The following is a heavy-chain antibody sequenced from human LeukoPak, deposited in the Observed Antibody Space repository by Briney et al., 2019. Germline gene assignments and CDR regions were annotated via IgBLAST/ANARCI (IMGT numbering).Heavy chain of an antibody. CDR1: GGSISSTSYH. CDR2: IHSSGTT. CDR3: ARHSDSTIFGVVMKTPIDY. V-gene: IGHV4-39*01. D-gene: IGHD3-3*01. J-gene: IGHJ4*02. Sequence: PSETLSLTCTVSGGSISSTSYHWAWVRQPPGKGPEWIVTIHSSGTTYYNPSLKSRVTIFVATSKNQFSLKLTSVTAADTAVYYCARHSDSTIFGVVMKTPIDYWGQGTLVTVSS.